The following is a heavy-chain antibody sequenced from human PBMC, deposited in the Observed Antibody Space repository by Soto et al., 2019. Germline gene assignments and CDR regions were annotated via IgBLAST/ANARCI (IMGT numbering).Heavy chain of an antibody. J-gene: IGHJ4*02. CDR3: AKAGSGSAFDY. CDR1: GFTFDDYA. Sequence: EVQLVESGGGLVQPGRSLRLSCAASGFTFDDYAMHWVRQAPGKGLEWVSGISWNSGSIGYADSVKGRFTISRDNAKNSTYLQMNSLRAEDTALYYCAKAGSGSAFDYWGQGTLVTVSS. V-gene: IGHV3-9*01. D-gene: IGHD3-10*01. CDR2: ISWNSGSI.